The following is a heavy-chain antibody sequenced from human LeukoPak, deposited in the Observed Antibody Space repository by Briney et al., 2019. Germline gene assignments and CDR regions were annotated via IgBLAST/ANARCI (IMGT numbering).Heavy chain of an antibody. CDR3: ARSKSYSGSDY. D-gene: IGHD2-15*01. Sequence: GGSLRLSCAASGFTFSTYWMHWVRQAPGKGLVWVSCINSDGSSTRYADSVKGRFTISRDNAKNTLYLQMNSLRAEDTAVYFCARSKSYSGSDYWGQGTLVTVSS. V-gene: IGHV3-74*01. J-gene: IGHJ4*02. CDR2: INSDGSST. CDR1: GFTFSTYW.